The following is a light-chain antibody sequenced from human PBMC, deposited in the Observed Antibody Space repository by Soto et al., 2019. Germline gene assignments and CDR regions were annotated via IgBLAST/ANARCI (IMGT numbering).Light chain of an antibody. CDR3: SSYRTLSTLL. V-gene: IGLV2-14*01. Sequence: QSVLTQPASVSGSPGQSITIACTGTSSDVGDYDYVSWYQQYAGKAPKMMIYDVSNRPSGVSNRFSGSKSGNTASLTISGLQAEDEADYYCSSYRTLSTLLFGGGTQVTVL. CDR2: DVS. J-gene: IGLJ1*01. CDR1: SSDVGDYDY.